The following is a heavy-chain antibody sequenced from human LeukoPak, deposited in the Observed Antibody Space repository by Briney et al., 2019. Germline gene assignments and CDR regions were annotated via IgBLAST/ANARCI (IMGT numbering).Heavy chain of an antibody. CDR3: ARGVHVGTSCLGR. V-gene: IGHV1-2*02. CDR1: GYTFTGYY. D-gene: IGHD2-2*01. J-gene: IGHJ4*02. Sequence: ASVKVSCKASGYTFTGYYMHWVRQAPGQGLEWMGWINPNSGGTNYAQKFQGRVTMTRDTSISTAYMELSRLRSDDTAAYYCARGVHVGTSCLGRWGQGTLVTVSS. CDR2: INPNSGGT.